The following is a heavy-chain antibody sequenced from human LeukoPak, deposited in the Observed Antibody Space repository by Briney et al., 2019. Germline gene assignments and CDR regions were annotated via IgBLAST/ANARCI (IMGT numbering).Heavy chain of an antibody. Sequence: GGSLRLSCAASGFTFNNYGMHWVRQAPGKGLEWVAFIRYNGNNQYYADSVKGRFAISRDNAKNTLYLQMNSLRAEDTAVYYCARGEAYDILTGHVDYWGQGTLVTVSS. CDR1: GFTFNNYG. CDR3: ARGEAYDILTGHVDY. D-gene: IGHD3-9*01. CDR2: IRYNGNNQ. V-gene: IGHV3-30*02. J-gene: IGHJ4*02.